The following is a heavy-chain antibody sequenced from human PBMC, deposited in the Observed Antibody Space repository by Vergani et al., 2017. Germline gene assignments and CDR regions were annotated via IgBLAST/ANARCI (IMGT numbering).Heavy chain of an antibody. Sequence: QVQLVQSGAEVKKPGVSVKVSCKASGYTFTSYGISWVRQAPGQGLEWMGWISAYNGNTNYAHKLQRRVTMTTDTSTSTAYMELRSLRSDDTAVYYCARAWGTEDSSSWFDYWGQGTLVTVSS. J-gene: IGHJ4*02. CDR1: GYTFTSYG. CDR2: ISAYNGNT. D-gene: IGHD6-13*01. CDR3: ARAWGTEDSSSWFDY. V-gene: IGHV1-18*01.